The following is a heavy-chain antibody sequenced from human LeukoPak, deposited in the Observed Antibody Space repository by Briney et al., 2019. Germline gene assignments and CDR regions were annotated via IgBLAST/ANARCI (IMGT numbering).Heavy chain of an antibody. J-gene: IGHJ4*02. CDR1: GGSISSGGYY. V-gene: IGHV4-31*03. Sequence: PSQTLSLTCTVSGGSISSGGYYWSWIRQHPGKGLEWIGYIYYGGSTYYNPSLKSRFPISVDTSKNQFSLKLSSATAADTAVYYCATATYYYGSGSYYPGHYFDYWGQGTLVTVSS. CDR2: IYYGGST. D-gene: IGHD3-10*01. CDR3: ATATYYYGSGSYYPGHYFDY.